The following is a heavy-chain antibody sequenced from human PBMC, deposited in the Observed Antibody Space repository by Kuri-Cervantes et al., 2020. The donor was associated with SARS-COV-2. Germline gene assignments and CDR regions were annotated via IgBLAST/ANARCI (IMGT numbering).Heavy chain of an antibody. J-gene: IGHJ4*02. Sequence: GGSLRLSCAASGFTFSSYGMHWVRQAPGKRLEWVAFIRYDGSNKYYADSVKGRFTISRDNSKNTLYLQMNSLRAEDTAVYYCARSYDSSGYYYSGSAYYFDYLGQGTLVTVSS. V-gene: IGHV3-30*02. CDR2: IRYDGSNK. D-gene: IGHD3-22*01. CDR1: GFTFSSYG. CDR3: ARSYDSSGYYYSGSAYYFDY.